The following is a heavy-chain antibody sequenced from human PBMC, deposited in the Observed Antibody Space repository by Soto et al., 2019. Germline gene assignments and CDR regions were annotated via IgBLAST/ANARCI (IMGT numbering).Heavy chain of an antibody. CDR3: ARERGRHGFDP. V-gene: IGHV1-3*01. CDR2: INAGNGNT. CDR1: GGTFSSYA. D-gene: IGHD1-1*01. Sequence: RASVKVSCKASGGTFSSYAISWVRQAPGQGLEWMGWINAGNGNTKYSQRFQGRVTITRDTSASTAYMELSSLRSEDTAVYYCARERGRHGFDPWGQGTLVTVSS. J-gene: IGHJ5*02.